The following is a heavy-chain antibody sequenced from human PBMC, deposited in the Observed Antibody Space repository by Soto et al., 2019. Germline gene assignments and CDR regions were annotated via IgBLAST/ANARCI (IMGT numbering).Heavy chain of an antibody. Sequence: EVQLLESGGGLVQPGGSLRLSCAASGFTFSNYALSWVRQAPGKGLEWVSAISGSGGSTYYADSVKGRFTISRDNSQNTLYLQMNSLRAEDTAVYYCAKWSGYDYVWGSYRYFDYWGQGTLVTVSS. V-gene: IGHV3-23*01. CDR2: ISGSGGST. D-gene: IGHD3-16*02. J-gene: IGHJ4*02. CDR3: AKWSGYDYVWGSYRYFDY. CDR1: GFTFSNYA.